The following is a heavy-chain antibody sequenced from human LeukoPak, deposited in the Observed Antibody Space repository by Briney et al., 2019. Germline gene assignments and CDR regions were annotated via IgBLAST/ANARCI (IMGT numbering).Heavy chain of an antibody. V-gene: IGHV3-53*01. Sequence: GGSLRLSCAASGFTVSSNYMSWVRQAPGKGREWVSVIYSGGSTYYADSVKGRFTISRDNSKNTLYLQMNSPRAEDTAVYYCATTYYYDSSGYYPLDYWGQGTLVTVSS. D-gene: IGHD3-22*01. CDR3: ATTYYYDSSGYYPLDY. J-gene: IGHJ4*02. CDR2: IYSGGST. CDR1: GFTVSSNY.